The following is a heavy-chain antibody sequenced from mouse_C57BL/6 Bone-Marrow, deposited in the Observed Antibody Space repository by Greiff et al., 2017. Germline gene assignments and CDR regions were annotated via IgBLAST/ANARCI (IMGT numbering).Heavy chain of an antibody. D-gene: IGHD1-1*01. CDR2: IHPNSGST. V-gene: IGHV1-64*01. J-gene: IGHJ3*01. CDR3: APFITTVGGFAY. CDR1: GYTFTSYW. Sequence: VQLQQPGAELVKPGASVKLSCKASGYTFTSYWMHWVKQRPGQGLEWIGMIHPNSGSTNYNEKFKSKATLTVDKSSITAYMQLSSLTSEDSAVYYCAPFITTVGGFAYWGQGTLVTVSA.